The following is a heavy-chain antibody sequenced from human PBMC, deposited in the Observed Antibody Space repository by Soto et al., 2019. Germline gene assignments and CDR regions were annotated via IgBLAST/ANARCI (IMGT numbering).Heavy chain of an antibody. Sequence: SETLSLTCTVSGGSISSGGYYWSWIRQHPGKGLEWIGYIYYSGGTYYNPSLKSRVTISVDTSKNQFSLKLSSVTAADTAVYYCARGLLDCSGGSCPQYYYYYYGMDVWGQGTTVTVSS. CDR3: ARGLLDCSGGSCPQYYYYYYGMDV. D-gene: IGHD2-15*01. CDR2: IYYSGGT. J-gene: IGHJ6*02. V-gene: IGHV4-31*03. CDR1: GGSISSGGYY.